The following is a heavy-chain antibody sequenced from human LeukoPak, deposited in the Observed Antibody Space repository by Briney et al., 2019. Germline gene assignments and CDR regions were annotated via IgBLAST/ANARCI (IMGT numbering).Heavy chain of an antibody. CDR2: IYYSGST. D-gene: IGHD6-13*01. CDR3: ARGRSSSYFAALRFDY. CDR1: GGSISSYY. V-gene: IGHV4-59*01. J-gene: IGHJ4*02. Sequence: SETLSLTCTVSGGSISSYYWSWIRQPPGKGLEWIGYIYYSGSTNYNPSLKSRVTISVDTSKNQFSLKLSSVTAADTAVYYCARGRSSSYFAALRFDYWGQGTLATVSS.